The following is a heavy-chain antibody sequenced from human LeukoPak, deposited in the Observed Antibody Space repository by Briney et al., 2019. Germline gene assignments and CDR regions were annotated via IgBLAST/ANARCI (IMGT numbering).Heavy chain of an antibody. Sequence: SETLSLTCTVSGGSISSYYWSWIRQPPGKGLEWIGYIYYSGSTNYNPSLKSRVTISVDTSKNQFSLKLSSVTAADTAVYYCARGGRLGYCSSTSCFVPFDYWGQGTLVTVSS. CDR2: IYYSGST. V-gene: IGHV4-59*12. D-gene: IGHD2-2*01. J-gene: IGHJ4*02. CDR1: GGSISSYY. CDR3: ARGGRLGYCSSTSCFVPFDY.